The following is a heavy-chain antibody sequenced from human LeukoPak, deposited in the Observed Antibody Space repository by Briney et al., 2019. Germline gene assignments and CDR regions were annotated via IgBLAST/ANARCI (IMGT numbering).Heavy chain of an antibody. V-gene: IGHV3-43D*04. CDR3: AKDAGYYDSSGYYFDY. Sequence: GGSLRLSCAASGFTFEDYAMHWVRQAPGKGLEWVSLISWDGGSTYYADSVKGRFTISRDNSKNYLYLQMNSLRAEDTALYYCAKDAGYYDSSGYYFDYWGQGTLVTVSS. J-gene: IGHJ4*02. D-gene: IGHD3-22*01. CDR1: GFTFEDYA. CDR2: ISWDGGST.